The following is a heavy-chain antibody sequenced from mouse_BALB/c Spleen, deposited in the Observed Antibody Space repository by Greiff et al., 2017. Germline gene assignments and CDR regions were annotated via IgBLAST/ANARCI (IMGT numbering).Heavy chain of an antibody. CDR2: ISSGSSTI. CDR1: GFTFSSFG. Sequence: EVKLVESGGGLVQPGGSRKLSCAASGFTFSSFGMHWVRQAPEKGLEWVAYISSGSSTIYYADTVKGRFTISRDNPKNTLFLQMTSRRSEDTAMYYCARGDYFDDWGQGTTLTVSS. V-gene: IGHV5-17*02. CDR3: ARGDYFDD. J-gene: IGHJ2*01.